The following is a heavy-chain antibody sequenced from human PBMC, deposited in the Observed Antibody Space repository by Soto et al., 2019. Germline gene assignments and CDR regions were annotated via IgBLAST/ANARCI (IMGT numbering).Heavy chain of an antibody. CDR2: ISSSGNHI. CDR3: VRGDWFDP. V-gene: IGHV3-21*01. CDR1: GFNSGFTFSSYT. J-gene: IGHJ5*02. Sequence: GGSLRLSCAASGFNSGFTFSSYTMNWVRQAPGKGLEWVSSISSSGNHIYYADSVRGRLTIPRDNAEKSLFLQMNSLRGEDTAIYYCVRGDWFDPWGQGTLVTVSS.